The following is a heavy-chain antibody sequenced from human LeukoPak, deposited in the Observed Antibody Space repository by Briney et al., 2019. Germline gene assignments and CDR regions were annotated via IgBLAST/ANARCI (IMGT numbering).Heavy chain of an antibody. D-gene: IGHD3-16*01. CDR3: ARGLGYDYVWGSFDY. CDR1: GFTFSSYA. Sequence: GGSLRLSCAASGFTFSSYAMSWVRQAPGKGLELVSAISGSRGSTYYADSVNGRFTISRYNSKNSLYLQMNSLRAEDTAVYYCARGLGYDYVWGSFDYWGQGTLVTVSS. CDR2: ISGSRGST. J-gene: IGHJ4*02. V-gene: IGHV3-23*01.